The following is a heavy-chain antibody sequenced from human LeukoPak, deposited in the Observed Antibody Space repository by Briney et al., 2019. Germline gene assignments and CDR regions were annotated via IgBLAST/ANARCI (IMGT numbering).Heavy chain of an antibody. D-gene: IGHD5-18*01. Sequence: SETLSLTCTVSGGSISSSSYYWGWIRQPPGKGLEWIGSIYYSGSTYYNPSLKSRVTISVGTSKNQFSLKLSSVTAADTAVYYCARLGDTAMVYYYYGMDVWGQGTTVTVSS. CDR2: IYYSGST. CDR3: ARLGDTAMVYYYYGMDV. J-gene: IGHJ6*02. V-gene: IGHV4-39*01. CDR1: GGSISSSSYY.